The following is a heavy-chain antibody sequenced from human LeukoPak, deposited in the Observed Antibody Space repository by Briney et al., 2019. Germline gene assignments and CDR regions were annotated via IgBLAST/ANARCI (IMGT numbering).Heavy chain of an antibody. CDR3: ARGRVSSSTWYSTYYYYFYMDV. J-gene: IGHJ6*03. D-gene: IGHD4-11*01. CDR1: DDSITMYY. V-gene: IGHV4-59*01. Sequence: SETLSLTCTVSDDSITMYYWTWIRQPQGKGLEWIGYVDHTGSTKFNPSLNGRVSISRDTSKNLFSLRLRSVTAADTAVYFCARGRVSSSTWYSTYYYYFYMDVWGKGTTVTVSS. CDR2: VDHTGST.